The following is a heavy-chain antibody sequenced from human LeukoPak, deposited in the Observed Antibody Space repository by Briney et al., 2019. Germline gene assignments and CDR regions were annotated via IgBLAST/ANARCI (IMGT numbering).Heavy chain of an antibody. CDR2: IYPGDSDT. J-gene: IGHJ4*02. D-gene: IGHD5-18*01. V-gene: IGHV5-51*01. CDR1: GYSFTSYW. Sequence: GESLKISCKGSGYSFTSYWISWVRQMPGKGLEWMGIIYPGDSDTRYSPSFQGQVTISADRSISTAYLQWSSLKASHTAMYYCARRYSYGLFDYWGQGTLVTVTS. CDR3: ARRYSYGLFDY.